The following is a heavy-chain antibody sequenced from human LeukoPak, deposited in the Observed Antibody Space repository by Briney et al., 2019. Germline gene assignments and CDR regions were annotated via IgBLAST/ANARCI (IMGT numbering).Heavy chain of an antibody. CDR1: GGSISSDY. Sequence: KTSETLSLTCSVSGGSISSDYWGWIRQPPGKGLEWIGYIHYSGNTNFNPSLKSRVTISVDTSKTQFSLKMRSVTAADTAVYYCARHISSGGTYAHFDYWGQGTLVTVSS. CDR3: ARHISSGGTYAHFDY. CDR2: IHYSGNT. D-gene: IGHD1-26*01. V-gene: IGHV4-59*01. J-gene: IGHJ4*02.